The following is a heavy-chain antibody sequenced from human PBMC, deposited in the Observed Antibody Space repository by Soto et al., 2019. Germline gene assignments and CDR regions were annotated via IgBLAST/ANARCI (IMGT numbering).Heavy chain of an antibody. D-gene: IGHD2-2*02. CDR3: ARDVTPLKIVVVPAAINPYYYYGMDV. Sequence: GGSLRLSCAASGFTFSSYAMHWVRQAPGKGLEWVAVISYDGSNKYYADSVKGRFTISRDNSKSTLYLQMNSLRAEDTAVYYCARDVTPLKIVVVPAAINPYYYYGMDVWGQGTTVTVSS. J-gene: IGHJ6*02. CDR2: ISYDGSNK. V-gene: IGHV3-30-3*01. CDR1: GFTFSSYA.